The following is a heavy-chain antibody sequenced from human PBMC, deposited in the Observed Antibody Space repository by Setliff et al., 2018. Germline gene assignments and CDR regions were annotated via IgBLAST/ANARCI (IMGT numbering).Heavy chain of an antibody. CDR3: AHGGDFWSGYWGGGPRKVGYYFDY. D-gene: IGHD3-3*01. CDR1: GFSLSTSGVG. CDR2: IYWDDDK. Sequence: SGPTLVNPTQTLTLTCTFSGFSLSTSGVGVGWIRQPPGKALEWLALIYWDDDKRYSPSLKSRLTIPKDTSKNQVVLTMTNMDPVDTATYYCAHGGDFWSGYWGGGPRKVGYYFDYWGQGTLVTVSS. J-gene: IGHJ4*02. V-gene: IGHV2-5*02.